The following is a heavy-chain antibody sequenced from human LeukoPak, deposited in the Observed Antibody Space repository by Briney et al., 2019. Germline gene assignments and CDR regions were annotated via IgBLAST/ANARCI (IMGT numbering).Heavy chain of an antibody. CDR1: GGSISSYY. V-gene: IGHV4-4*07. Sequence: SETLSLTCTVSGGSISSYYWSWLRQPAGKGLEWIGRIYTSGSTNYNPSLKSRVTKSVDTSKNQFSLKLSSVTAADTAVYYCARGSMTFYYYGMDVWGQGTTVTVSS. D-gene: IGHD6-6*01. CDR3: ARGSMTFYYYGMDV. CDR2: IYTSGST. J-gene: IGHJ6*02.